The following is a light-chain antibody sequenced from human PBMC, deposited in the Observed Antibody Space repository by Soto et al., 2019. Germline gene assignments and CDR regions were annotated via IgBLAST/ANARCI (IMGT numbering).Light chain of an antibody. CDR2: AAS. CDR3: QKYNTGPLT. CDR1: QGIRNY. Sequence: DIQMTQSPSSLSASVGDRVTITCRASQGIRNYLAWYQQKPGQVPKLVIYAASTLQSGVPSRFSGSGSGTDFTLTISSLQPEDGATYYCQKYNTGPLTFGGGTKVEIK. V-gene: IGKV1-27*01. J-gene: IGKJ4*01.